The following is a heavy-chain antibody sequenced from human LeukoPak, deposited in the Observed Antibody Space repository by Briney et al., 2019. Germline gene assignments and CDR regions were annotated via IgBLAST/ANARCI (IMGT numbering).Heavy chain of an antibody. D-gene: IGHD3-22*01. CDR1: GYTFTSYG. CDR3: ARVRGYYDSSGYYYAG. Sequence: GASVKVSCKASGYTFTSYGISWVRQAPGQGLEWMGWISAYNGNTNYAQKLQGRVTMTTDTSTSTAYMELRSLRSDDTAVYYCARVRGYYDSSGYYYAGWGQGTLVTVFS. J-gene: IGHJ4*02. V-gene: IGHV1-18*01. CDR2: ISAYNGNT.